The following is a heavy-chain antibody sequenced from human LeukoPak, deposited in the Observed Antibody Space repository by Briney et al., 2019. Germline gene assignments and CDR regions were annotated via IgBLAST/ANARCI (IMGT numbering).Heavy chain of an antibody. CDR1: GFXFSSYE. V-gene: IGHV3-48*03. J-gene: IGHJ4*02. D-gene: IGHD6-13*01. CDR3: ASIASRKQLVDY. Sequence: GGSLRLSCAASGFXFSSYEINWVRQAPGKGLEWVSYISSSGSTIYYADPVKGRFTIARDNAKSSVYLQMNSLRAEDTAVYYCASIASRKQLVDYWGQGTLVTVSS. CDR2: ISSSGSTI.